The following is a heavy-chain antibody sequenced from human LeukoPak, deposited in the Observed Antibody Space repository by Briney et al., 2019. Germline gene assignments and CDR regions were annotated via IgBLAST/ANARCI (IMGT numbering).Heavy chain of an antibody. CDR2: INPSGGST. J-gene: IGHJ4*02. Sequence: ASVKVSCKASGYTFTGYYMHWVRQAPGQGLEWMGIINPSGGSTSYAQKFQGRVTMTRDMSTSTVYMELSSLRSDDTAVYYCARGGYYYGSGSYYRGDYWGQGTLVTVSS. V-gene: IGHV1-46*01. CDR3: ARGGYYYGSGSYYRGDY. D-gene: IGHD3-10*01. CDR1: GYTFTGYY.